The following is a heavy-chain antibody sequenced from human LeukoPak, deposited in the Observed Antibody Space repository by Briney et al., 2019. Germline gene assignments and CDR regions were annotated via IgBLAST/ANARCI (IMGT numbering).Heavy chain of an antibody. V-gene: IGHV3-9*01. CDR3: AFFYGSGSYYTGLFDY. CDR1: GFTFDDYA. D-gene: IGHD3-10*01. J-gene: IGHJ4*02. CDR2: ISWNSGSI. Sequence: GGSLRLSCAASGFTFDDYAMHWVRQAPGKGLEWVSGISWNSGSIGYADSVKGRFTISRDNAKNSLYLQMNSLRAEDTALYYCAFFYGSGSYYTGLFDYWGQGTLVTVSS.